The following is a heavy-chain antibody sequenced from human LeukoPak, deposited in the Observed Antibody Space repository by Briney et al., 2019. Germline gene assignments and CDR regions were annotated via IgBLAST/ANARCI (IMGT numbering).Heavy chain of an antibody. Sequence: GASVEVSCKASGGTFSSYAISWVRQAPGQGLEWMGGIIPIFGTANYAQKFQGRVTITADESTSTAYMELSSLRSEDTAVYYCARGTTGTTYYFDYWGQGTLVTVSS. CDR2: IIPIFGTA. V-gene: IGHV1-69*13. CDR1: GGTFSSYA. CDR3: ARGTTGTTYYFDY. D-gene: IGHD1-1*01. J-gene: IGHJ4*02.